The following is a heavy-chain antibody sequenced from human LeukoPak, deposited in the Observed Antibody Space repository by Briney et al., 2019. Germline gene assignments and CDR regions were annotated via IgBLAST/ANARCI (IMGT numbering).Heavy chain of an antibody. Sequence: GGSLRLSCAASGFTFSNYAMSWVRQAPGKGLEWVSSIGGSGGITYYADSVKGRFTISRDNSKNTLYPQVNSLRGKDTAVYYCAKVSAYSNSRGFSDYWGQGTLVTVSS. V-gene: IGHV3-23*01. CDR3: AKVSAYSNSRGFSDY. CDR1: GFTFSNYA. CDR2: IGGSGGIT. J-gene: IGHJ4*02. D-gene: IGHD6-6*01.